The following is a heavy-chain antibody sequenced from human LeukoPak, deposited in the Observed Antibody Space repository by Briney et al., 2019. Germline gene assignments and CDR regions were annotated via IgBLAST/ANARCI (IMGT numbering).Heavy chain of an antibody. CDR1: LGTFSSYT. Sequence: VSCKASLGTFSSYTISWVRQAPQQGHQWMGRIIPILGIANYAQKFQGRVTITADKSTSTAYMELSSLRSEDTAVYYCARGGVPAATTDSLFYGCCFMDVWGKGTTVTVSS. V-gene: IGHV1-69*02. D-gene: IGHD2-2*01. J-gene: IGHJ6*03. CDR2: IIPILGIA. CDR3: ARGGVPAATTDSLFYGCCFMDV.